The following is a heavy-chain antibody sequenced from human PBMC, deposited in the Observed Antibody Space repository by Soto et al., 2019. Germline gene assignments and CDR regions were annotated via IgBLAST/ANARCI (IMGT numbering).Heavy chain of an antibody. V-gene: IGHV4-59*01. Sequence: LSLTCSVSGGSISGYYWSWIRQAPGKGLEWIGYVYDTGSTSYNPSLQSRVTISVDTSKKQFSLSLRLVTAADTAVYFCARGIAVRSSHIDHWGQGTRVTVSS. CDR3: ARGIAVRSSHIDH. J-gene: IGHJ4*02. D-gene: IGHD6-19*01. CDR2: VYDTGST. CDR1: GGSISGYY.